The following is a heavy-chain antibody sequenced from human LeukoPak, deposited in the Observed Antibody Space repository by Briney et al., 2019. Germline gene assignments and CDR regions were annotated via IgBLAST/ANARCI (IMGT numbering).Heavy chain of an antibody. V-gene: IGHV3-7*05. CDR3: ARDLGGGLWPNAFDI. CDR2: IKQDGSEK. J-gene: IGHJ3*02. Sequence: GGSLRLSCAASGFTFSNYWMTWVRQAPGIGLEWVANIKQDGSEKFYVDSVRGRFTISRDNAKSSLYLQINSLRAEDTAVYYCARDLGGGLWPNAFDIWGQGTMVTAS. CDR1: GFTFSNYW. D-gene: IGHD3-16*01.